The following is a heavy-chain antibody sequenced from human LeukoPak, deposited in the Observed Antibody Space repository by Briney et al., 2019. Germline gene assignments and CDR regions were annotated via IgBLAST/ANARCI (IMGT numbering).Heavy chain of an antibody. V-gene: IGHV3-23*01. CDR1: GFTFSSYA. CDR3: AKVSPVVVVITGAFDI. D-gene: IGHD3-22*01. CDR2: ISGSGGST. Sequence: GGSLRLSCAASGFTFSSYAMSWVRQAPGKGLGWVSAISGSGGSTYYADSVKGRFTISRENSKNTLYLQMNSLRAEDTAVYYCAKVSPVVVVITGAFDIWGQGTMVTVSS. J-gene: IGHJ3*02.